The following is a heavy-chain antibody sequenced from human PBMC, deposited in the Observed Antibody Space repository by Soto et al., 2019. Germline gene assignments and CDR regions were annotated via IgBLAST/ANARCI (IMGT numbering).Heavy chain of an antibody. V-gene: IGHV3-23*01. CDR1: GFTFSSYA. CDR2: ISGSGGST. Sequence: WGSLRLSCAASGFTFSSYAMSWVRQAPGKGLEWVSSISGSGGSTYYADSVKGRFIISRDNSKSTLYLQMNSLRAEDTAVYYCTTDHYKYQLLSSYYYGMDVWGQGTTVTVSS. D-gene: IGHD2-2*01. J-gene: IGHJ6*02. CDR3: TTDHYKYQLLSSYYYGMDV.